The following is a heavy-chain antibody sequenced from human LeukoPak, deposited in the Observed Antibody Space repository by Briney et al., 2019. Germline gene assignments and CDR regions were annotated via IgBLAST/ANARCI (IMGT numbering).Heavy chain of an antibody. D-gene: IGHD1-26*01. CDR1: GRSFSGYY. CDR3: ARLVAYRREYYGMDV. V-gene: IGHV4-34*01. CDR2: INHSGST. Sequence: PSETLSLTCAVYGRSFSGYYWSWIRQPPGKGLEWIGEINHSGSTNYNPSLKSRVTISVDTSKNQFSLKLSSVTAADTAVYYCARLVAYRREYYGMDVWGQGTTVTVSS. J-gene: IGHJ6*02.